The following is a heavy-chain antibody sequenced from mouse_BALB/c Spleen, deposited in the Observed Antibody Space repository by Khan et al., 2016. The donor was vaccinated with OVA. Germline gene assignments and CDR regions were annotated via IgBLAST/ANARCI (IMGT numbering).Heavy chain of an antibody. Sequence: MQLEESGPELVKPGASVKISCKASGYSFTGYFMNWVMQSHGKSLEWIGRINPHIGETFYNQKFKGKATLTVDESSSTAHMELRSLASEDSAVYCGARIYGSDFDYWGQGTTVTVSS. CDR2: INPHIGET. CDR1: GYSFTGYF. CDR3: ARIYGSDFDY. V-gene: IGHV1-20*02. J-gene: IGHJ2*01. D-gene: IGHD1-1*01.